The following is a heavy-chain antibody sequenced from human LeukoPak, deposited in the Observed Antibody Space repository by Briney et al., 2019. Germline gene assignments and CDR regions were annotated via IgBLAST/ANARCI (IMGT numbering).Heavy chain of an antibody. CDR2: INHSGST. J-gene: IGHJ5*02. V-gene: IGHV4-34*01. Sequence: SETLSLTCAVYGGSFSGYYWSWIRQPPGKGLEWIGEINHSGSTNYNPSLKSRVTISVDTSKNQFSLKLSSVTAADTAVYYCARVKWDDWLLRADWFDPWGQGTLVTVSS. D-gene: IGHD3-9*01. CDR3: ARVKWDDWLLRADWFDP. CDR1: GGSFSGYY.